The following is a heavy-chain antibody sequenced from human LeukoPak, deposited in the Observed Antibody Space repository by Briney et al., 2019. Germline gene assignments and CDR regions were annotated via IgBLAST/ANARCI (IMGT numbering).Heavy chain of an antibody. Sequence: SETLSLTCTVSGGSISSSSYYWGWIRQPPGKGLEWIGSIYYSGSTYYNPSLKSRVTISVDKSKNQFSLKLSSVTAADTAVYYCARAITMTPTYYFDYWGQGTLVTVSS. J-gene: IGHJ4*02. CDR2: IYYSGST. CDR3: ARAITMTPTYYFDY. CDR1: GGSISSSSYY. D-gene: IGHD3-22*01. V-gene: IGHV4-39*07.